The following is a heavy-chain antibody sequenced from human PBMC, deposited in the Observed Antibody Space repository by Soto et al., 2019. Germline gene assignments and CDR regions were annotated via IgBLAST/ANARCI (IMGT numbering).Heavy chain of an antibody. CDR1: GGSISSSSYY. V-gene: IGHV4-39*01. D-gene: IGHD1-7*01. J-gene: IGHJ6*02. CDR2: IYYSGST. Sequence: SETLSLTCTVSGGSISSSSYYWGWIRQPPGKGLEWIGSIYYSGSTYYNPSLKSRVTISVDTSKNQFSLKLSSVTAADTAVYYCARTFNWNYGYYYYGMDVWGQGTTVTVSS. CDR3: ARTFNWNYGYYYYGMDV.